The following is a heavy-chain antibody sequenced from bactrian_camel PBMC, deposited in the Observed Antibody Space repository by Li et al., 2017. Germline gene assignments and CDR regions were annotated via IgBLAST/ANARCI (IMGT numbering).Heavy chain of an antibody. Sequence: VQLVESGGGSVQTGGSLKLSCTPSVEITRIPCLAWFRQGQGTDRQGIAQIFGQESATYADSVKGRFTISKDNTKNTLYLQMNSLKTEDTAVYYCAAVCDSGRSGYWGQGPRSPSP. V-gene: IGHV3S53*01. CDR3: AAVCDSGRSGY. J-gene: IGHJ6*01. D-gene: IGHD5*01. CDR1: VEITRIPC. CDR2: IFGQESA.